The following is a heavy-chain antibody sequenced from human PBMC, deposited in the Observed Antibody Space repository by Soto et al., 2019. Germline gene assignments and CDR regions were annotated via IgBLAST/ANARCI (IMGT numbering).Heavy chain of an antibody. CDR2: SSATGAGT. CDR1: GFTFSSYG. D-gene: IGHD1-7*01. J-gene: IGHJ4*02. CDR3: AKDRRAGGNYGFDSDF. V-gene: IGHV3-23*01. Sequence: EVQLLESGGGLVQPGGSLRLSCAASGFTFSSYGMTWVRQAPGKGLEWVSFSSATGAGTYYADSVKGRFTISRDNSKNTLYLQMTSLRADDTAVYYCAKDRRAGGNYGFDSDFWGQGALVIVS.